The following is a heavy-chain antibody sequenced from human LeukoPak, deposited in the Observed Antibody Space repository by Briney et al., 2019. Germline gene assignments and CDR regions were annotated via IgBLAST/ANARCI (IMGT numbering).Heavy chain of an antibody. CDR1: GFTVSSNY. CDR2: IYSGGST. D-gene: IGHD6-19*01. CDR3: AREEVSSGWYPTD. V-gene: IGHV3-66*02. J-gene: IGHJ4*02. Sequence: GGSLRLSCAASGFTVSSNYMSWVRQAPGKGLEWVSGIYSGGSTYYADSVKGRFSISRDNSKNTLYLQMNSLRAEDTAVYYCAREEVSSGWYPTDWGQGTLVTVSS.